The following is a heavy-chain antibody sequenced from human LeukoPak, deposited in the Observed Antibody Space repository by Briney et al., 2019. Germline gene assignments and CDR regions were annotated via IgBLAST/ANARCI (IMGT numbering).Heavy chain of an antibody. CDR3: ARGRRGVYSPSFYYHMDV. Sequence: PSETLSLTCNVPGDSFSTGLLESSWIRQHPGEGLEWIGCTHYSGSTHYKSSLRSRLIISLDTSKNQVSLKLTAVTDADTAVYYCARGRRGVYSPSFYYHMDVWGTGTPVTVSS. CDR2: THYSGST. V-gene: IGHV4-31*03. D-gene: IGHD2-8*01. CDR1: GDSFSTGLLE. J-gene: IGHJ6*03.